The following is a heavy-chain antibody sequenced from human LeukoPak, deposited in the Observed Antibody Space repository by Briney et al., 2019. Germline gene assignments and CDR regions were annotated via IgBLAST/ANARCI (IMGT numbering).Heavy chain of an antibody. CDR3: AKDRIAGAFNAVFAY. CDR2: ISGSGGYT. V-gene: IGHV3-23*01. CDR1: GFTFSSYA. Sequence: GESLRLSCAGSGFTFSSYAMCWVRQAPGKGLEWVSAISGSGGYTYYADSVKGRFTISRDNSKNTMFLQMNSLRAEDTAIYYCAKDRIAGAFNAVFAYWGQGTLATVSS. J-gene: IGHJ4*02. D-gene: IGHD1-26*01.